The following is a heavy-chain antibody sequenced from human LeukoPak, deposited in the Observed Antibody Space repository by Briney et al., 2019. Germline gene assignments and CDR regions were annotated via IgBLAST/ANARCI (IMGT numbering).Heavy chain of an antibody. D-gene: IGHD3-16*02. CDR3: ARSEYDYVWGSYRYSPYYFDY. CDR1: GGSFSGYY. Sequence: PSETLSLTCAVYGGSFSGYYWSWLRQPPGKGVEWIGEINHSGSTNYNPSLTRRGAISIEKKKNKCSLKLSSVTAADTAVYYCARSEYDYVWGSYRYSPYYFDYWGQGTLVTVSS. V-gene: IGHV4-34*01. CDR2: INHSGST. J-gene: IGHJ4*02.